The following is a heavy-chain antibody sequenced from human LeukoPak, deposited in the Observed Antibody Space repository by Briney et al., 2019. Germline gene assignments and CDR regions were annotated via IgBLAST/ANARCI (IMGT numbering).Heavy chain of an antibody. CDR3: ARVPDYGDFGDY. V-gene: IGHV3-21*01. Sequence: PGGSLRLSCTASGFTFDDYAMHWVRHAPGKGLEWVSSISSSSSYIYYADSVKGRFTISRDNAKNSLYLQMNSLRAEDTAVYYCARVPDYGDFGDYWGQGTLVTVSS. CDR2: ISSSSSYI. J-gene: IGHJ4*02. D-gene: IGHD4-17*01. CDR1: GFTFDDYA.